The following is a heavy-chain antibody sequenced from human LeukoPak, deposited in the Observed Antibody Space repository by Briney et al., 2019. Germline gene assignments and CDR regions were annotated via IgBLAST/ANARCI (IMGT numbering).Heavy chain of an antibody. CDR3: ARGLAYNYDSSAYFLDY. D-gene: IGHD3-22*01. CDR1: GFTFSDYY. Sequence: GGSLRLSCAASGFTFSDYYMSWVRQAPGKGLEWVANIKEDAGEIYYVDSVKGRFTISRDNAKDSLYLQMDSLRAEDTAVYYCARGLAYNYDSSAYFLDYWGQGTLVTVSS. V-gene: IGHV3-7*01. J-gene: IGHJ4*02. CDR2: IKEDAGEI.